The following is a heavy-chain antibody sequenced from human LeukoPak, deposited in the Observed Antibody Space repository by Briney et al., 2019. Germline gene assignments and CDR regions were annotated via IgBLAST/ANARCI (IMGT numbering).Heavy chain of an antibody. CDR3: ARGQDKRGRLTSYYYGLDV. CDR2: ISYSGST. D-gene: IGHD3-10*01. Sequence: SETLSLTCTVSGGSISSYYWSWIRQPPGKGLEWIGYISYSGSTNYNPSLKSRVTISVDTSKNQFSLKVSSVTAADTAVYYCARGQDKRGRLTSYYYGLDVWGQGTTVIVSS. CDR1: GGSISSYY. V-gene: IGHV4-59*12. J-gene: IGHJ6*02.